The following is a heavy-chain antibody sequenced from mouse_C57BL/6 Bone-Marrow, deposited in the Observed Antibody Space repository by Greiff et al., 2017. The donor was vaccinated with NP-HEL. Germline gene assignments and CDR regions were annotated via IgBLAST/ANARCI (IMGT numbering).Heavy chain of an antibody. CDR2: IDPETGGT. D-gene: IGHD3-3*01. CDR3: TRGTTRPGWYFDV. V-gene: IGHV1-15*01. J-gene: IGHJ1*03. Sequence: VQLQQSGAELVRPGASVTLSCKASGYTFTDYEMHWVKQTPVHGLEWIGAIDPETGGTAYNQKFKGKAILTADKSSSTAYMELRSLTSEDSAVYYCTRGTTRPGWYFDVWGTGTTVTVSS. CDR1: GYTFTDYE.